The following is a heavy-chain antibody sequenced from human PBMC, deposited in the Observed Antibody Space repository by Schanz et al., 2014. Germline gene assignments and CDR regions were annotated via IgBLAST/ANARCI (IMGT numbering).Heavy chain of an antibody. CDR2: ISAYNGHT. CDR1: GYTFISYG. Sequence: QVQLVQSGAEVKKPGASVKVSCKASGYTFISYGIKWVRQAPGQGLEWMGWISAYNGHTDYAQKRQGRVTLTTDTSTSTAYMELRNLRSDDTAVYYCARAKRFGDMDVWGQGTTVTVSS. CDR3: ARAKRFGDMDV. J-gene: IGHJ6*02. V-gene: IGHV1-18*01. D-gene: IGHD3-10*01.